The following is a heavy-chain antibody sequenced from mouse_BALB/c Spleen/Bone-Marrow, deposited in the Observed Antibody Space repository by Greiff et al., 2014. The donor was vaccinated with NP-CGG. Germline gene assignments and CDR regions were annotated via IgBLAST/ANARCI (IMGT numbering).Heavy chain of an antibody. Sequence: EVQLQQSGPELVKPGASVKISCKASGYSFTGYFMNWMMQSHGKSLEWIGRINPYNGDTFYNQKFKDKATLTIDKSSSTAHMELRSLASEDSAVYYCARIYDYDRGAWLAYWGQGTLVTVSA. CDR3: ARIYDYDRGAWLAY. CDR1: GYSFTGYF. J-gene: IGHJ3*01. D-gene: IGHD2-4*01. V-gene: IGHV1-20*02. CDR2: INPYNGDT.